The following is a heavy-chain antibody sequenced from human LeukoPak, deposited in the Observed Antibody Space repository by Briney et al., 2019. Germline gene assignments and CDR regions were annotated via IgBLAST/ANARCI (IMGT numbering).Heavy chain of an antibody. J-gene: IGHJ4*02. Sequence: GASVKVSCKASGYTFTSYGISWVRQAPGQGLEWMGWISAYNGSTNYAQKLQGRVTMTTDTSTSTAYMELRSLRSDDTAVYYCARPRGWSSSSHPLDYWGQGTLVTVSS. CDR1: GYTFTSYG. CDR2: ISAYNGST. D-gene: IGHD6-13*01. CDR3: ARPRGWSSSSHPLDY. V-gene: IGHV1-18*01.